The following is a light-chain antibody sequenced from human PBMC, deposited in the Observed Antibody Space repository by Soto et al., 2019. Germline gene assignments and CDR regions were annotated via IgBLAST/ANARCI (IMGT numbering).Light chain of an antibody. CDR1: SSDVGAYNY. CDR3: ASFAASDSVV. Sequence: QSVLTQPPSASGSPGQSVTISCTGTSSDVGAYNYVSWYQQHPDKAPKLVIYEVNKRPSGVPDRFSGSKSGNTASLAVSGLQAEDEADYYCASFAASDSVVFGGGTKVTVL. J-gene: IGLJ2*01. V-gene: IGLV2-8*01. CDR2: EVN.